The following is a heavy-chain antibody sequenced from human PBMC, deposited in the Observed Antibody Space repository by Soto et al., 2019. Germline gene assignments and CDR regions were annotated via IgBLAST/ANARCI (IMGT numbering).Heavy chain of an antibody. V-gene: IGHV3-21*01. CDR2: ISSSSSYI. J-gene: IGHJ4*01. Sequence: GGSLRLSCAASGFTFSSYSMNWVRQAPGKGLEWVPSISSSSSYIYYADSVKGRFTISRDNAKNSLYLQMNSLRAEDTAVYYCARRLTYCSNASYYEPLDYWSQGTLVTVSS. CDR3: ARRLTYCSNASYYEPLDY. CDR1: GFTFSSYS. D-gene: IGHD2-2*01.